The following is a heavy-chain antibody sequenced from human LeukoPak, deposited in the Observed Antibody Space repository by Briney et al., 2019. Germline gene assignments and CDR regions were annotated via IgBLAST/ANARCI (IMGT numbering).Heavy chain of an antibody. CDR1: GFTFTTYG. CDR2: ISGSAAAT. V-gene: IGHV3-23*01. Sequence: PGGSLRLSCAASGFTFTTYGMTWVRQAPGKGLEWVSAISGSAAATFYGDSVKDRFTISRDNSKRTVYLQMNSLRAEDTAVYYCAKRGPESPASGKYYFDSWGQGTLVTVSS. J-gene: IGHJ4*02. D-gene: IGHD1-14*01. CDR3: AKRGPESPASGKYYFDS.